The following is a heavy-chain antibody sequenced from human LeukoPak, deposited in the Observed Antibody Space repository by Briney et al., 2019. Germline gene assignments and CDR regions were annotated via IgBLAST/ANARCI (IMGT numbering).Heavy chain of an antibody. CDR3: ARDKEFYDSIDY. CDR1: GYTFTSYD. J-gene: IGHJ4*02. Sequence: AAVKVSCKASGYTFTSYDINWVRQATGRGLEWMGWMNPNSGNTGYAQKLQGRVTMTTDTSTSTAYMELRSLRSDDTAVYYCARDKEFYDSIDYWGQGTLVTVSS. CDR2: MNPNSGNT. D-gene: IGHD3-22*01. V-gene: IGHV1-8*01.